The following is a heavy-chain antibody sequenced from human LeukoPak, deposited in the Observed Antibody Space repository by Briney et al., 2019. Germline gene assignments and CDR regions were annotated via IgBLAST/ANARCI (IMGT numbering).Heavy chain of an antibody. J-gene: IGHJ4*02. Sequence: GGSLRLSCAASGFTFSTYDMNWVRQAPGKGLEWVSSISNSGGYIFYADSVKGRFTISRDNAKNSLYLQMSSLRAEDTAMYYCARNDNTDQGIDYWGQGTLVTVSS. V-gene: IGHV3-21*01. CDR2: ISNSGGYI. CDR3: ARNDNTDQGIDY. CDR1: GFTFSTYD. D-gene: IGHD3-22*01.